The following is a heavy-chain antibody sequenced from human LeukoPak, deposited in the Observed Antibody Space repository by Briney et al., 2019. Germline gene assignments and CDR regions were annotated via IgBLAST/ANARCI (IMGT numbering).Heavy chain of an antibody. Sequence: PGGSLRLSCAASGFTFSSYTMSWVRQAPGKGLEWVSTITTSDGNTYYADSVKGRFTVSRDNSKNTLYLQMNSLRAEDTAVYYCARDSDYYGMDVWGQGTTVTVSS. J-gene: IGHJ6*02. CDR3: ARDSDYYGMDV. V-gene: IGHV3-23*01. CDR2: ITTSDGNT. CDR1: GFTFSSYT.